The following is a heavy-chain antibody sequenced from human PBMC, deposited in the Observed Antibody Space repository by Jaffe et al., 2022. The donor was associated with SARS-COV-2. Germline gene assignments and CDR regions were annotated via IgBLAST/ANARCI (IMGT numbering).Heavy chain of an antibody. Sequence: EVQLVESGGGLVKPGRSLRLSCTASGFTFGDYAMSWFRQAPGKGLEWVGFIRSKAYGGTTEYAASVKGRFTISRDDSKSIAYLQMNSLKTEDTAVYYCTRDRIAAPTYYFDYWGQGTLVTVSS. V-gene: IGHV3-49*05. CDR2: IRSKAYGGTT. CDR3: TRDRIAAPTYYFDY. CDR1: GFTFGDYA. J-gene: IGHJ4*02. D-gene: IGHD6-6*01.